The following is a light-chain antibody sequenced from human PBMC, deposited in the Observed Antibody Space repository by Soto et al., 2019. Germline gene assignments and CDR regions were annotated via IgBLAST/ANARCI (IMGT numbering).Light chain of an antibody. V-gene: IGLV3-21*01. CDR2: YDS. CDR1: TIGSKS. Sequence: SYELTQPPSVSVAPGKTASVACGGSTIGSKSVHLYQKKSGQAPVLLMYYDSDRPSVIPERFSGSNSGNTATLTISRVEAGDEADYYCQVWDISSGHVVFGGGTKLTVL. J-gene: IGLJ3*02. CDR3: QVWDISSGHVV.